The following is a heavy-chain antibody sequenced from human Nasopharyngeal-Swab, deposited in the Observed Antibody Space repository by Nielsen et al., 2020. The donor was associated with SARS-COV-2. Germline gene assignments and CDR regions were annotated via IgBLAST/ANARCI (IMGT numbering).Heavy chain of an antibody. CDR1: GFSLSTSGVG. CDR2: IYWHDER. Sequence: SGPTLIHPPEPLRLTCTFSGFSLSTSGVGVGWIRQPPGKALEWLALIYWHDERRYRPSLKSRLTISKDTSKNQVVLKMTNMDPVDTGTYYCVHAGDSSSVRFDPWGQGTLVTVSS. V-gene: IGHV2-5*04. D-gene: IGHD6-13*01. J-gene: IGHJ5*02. CDR3: VHAGDSSSVRFDP.